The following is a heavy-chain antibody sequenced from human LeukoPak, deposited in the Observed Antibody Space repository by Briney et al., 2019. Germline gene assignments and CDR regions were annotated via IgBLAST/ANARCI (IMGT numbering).Heavy chain of an antibody. CDR3: ARGRYCSDGNCYHNWFDP. CDR2: INPNSGGT. V-gene: IGHV1-2*02. CDR1: GYTFTGYY. J-gene: IGHJ5*02. Sequence: ASVKVSCKASGYTFTGYYMHWVRQAPGQGPEWMGWINPNSGGTDYAQKFQGRVTMTRDTSNNTAYMEVISLRPDDTAVYYCARGRYCSDGNCYHNWFDPWGQGTLVIVSS. D-gene: IGHD2-15*01.